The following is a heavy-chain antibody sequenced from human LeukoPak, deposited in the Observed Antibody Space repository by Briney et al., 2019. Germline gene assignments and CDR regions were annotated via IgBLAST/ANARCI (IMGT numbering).Heavy chain of an antibody. CDR1: GFTFSSYW. D-gene: IGHD1-26*01. J-gene: IGHJ4*02. CDR2: IKQDGSEK. V-gene: IGHV3-7*01. CDR3: GKHDSASDY. Sequence: GGSLRLSCAASGFTFSSYWMSWVRQTPGKGLGWVANIKQDGSEKYYVDSVKGRFTISRDNAKNSLYLQMNSLRAEDTAVYYCGKHDSASDYWGQGTLVTVSS.